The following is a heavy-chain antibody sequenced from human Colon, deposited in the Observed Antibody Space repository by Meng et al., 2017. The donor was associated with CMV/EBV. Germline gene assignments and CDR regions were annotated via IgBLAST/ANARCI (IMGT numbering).Heavy chain of an antibody. Sequence: GGSLRLSCTVSGITFTTYSWNWVRQAPGKGLEWVAEIYSGGTAASYADSVKGRFTVSRDNSRNMVYLQMNSLRADDTAVYYCGKQLAAAGLCIDYWGQGTLVTVSS. D-gene: IGHD6-13*01. CDR2: IYSGGTAA. J-gene: IGHJ4*02. CDR3: GKQLAAAGLCIDY. V-gene: IGHV3-23*03. CDR1: GITFTTYS.